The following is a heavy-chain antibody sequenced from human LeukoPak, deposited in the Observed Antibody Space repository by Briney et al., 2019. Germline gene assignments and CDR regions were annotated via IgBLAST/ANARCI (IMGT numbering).Heavy chain of an antibody. V-gene: IGHV4-59*01. CDR3: ARGLVGDTPERGEAFDI. CDR2: IYYSGSP. D-gene: IGHD1-26*01. CDR1: GGSISSYY. Sequence: SEALSLTCTVSGGSISSYYWSWIRQPPGKGLEWIGYIYYSGSPNYNPSLKSRVTISVDTSKNQFSLKLSSVTAADTAVYYCARGLVGDTPERGEAFDIWGQGTMVTVSS. J-gene: IGHJ3*02.